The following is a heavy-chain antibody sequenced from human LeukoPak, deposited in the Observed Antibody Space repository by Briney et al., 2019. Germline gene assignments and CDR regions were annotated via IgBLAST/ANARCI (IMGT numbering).Heavy chain of an antibody. J-gene: IGHJ4*02. CDR3: ARTIEEYCSGGSCYHYYFDY. CDR2: ISSSSSYI. Sequence: GGSLRLSCAASGFTFSSYSMNWVRQAPGKGLEWVSSISSSSSYIYYADSVKGRFTISRDNAKNSLYLQMNSLGAEDTPVYYCARTIEEYCSGGSCYHYYFDYWGQGTLVTVSS. CDR1: GFTFSSYS. V-gene: IGHV3-21*01. D-gene: IGHD2-15*01.